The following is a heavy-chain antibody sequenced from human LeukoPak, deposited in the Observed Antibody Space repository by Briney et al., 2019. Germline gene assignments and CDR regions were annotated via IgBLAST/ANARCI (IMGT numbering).Heavy chain of an antibody. CDR1: GGTFSSYA. D-gene: IGHD3-22*01. J-gene: IGHJ4*02. CDR2: IIPIFGTA. CDR3: ARSEKYYYDSSGYYGYYFDY. Sequence: GSSVKVSCKASGGTFSSYAISWVRQAPGQGLEWMRGIIPIFGTANYAQKFQGRVTITTDESTSTAYMELSSLRSEDTAVYYCARSEKYYYDSSGYYGYYFDYWGQGTLVTVSS. V-gene: IGHV1-69*05.